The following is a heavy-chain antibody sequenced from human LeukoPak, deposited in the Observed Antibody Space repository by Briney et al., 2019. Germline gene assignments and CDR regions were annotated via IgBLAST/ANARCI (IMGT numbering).Heavy chain of an antibody. D-gene: IGHD6-25*01. J-gene: IGHJ6*03. CDR1: GFTFSSYW. CDR3: ARPPQRAASYYYYYYYMDV. V-gene: IGHV3-74*01. Sequence: PGGSLRLSCAASGFTFSSYWMHWVRQAPGKGLVWVPRINSDGSSTNYADSVKGRFTISRDNAKNTLYLQMNSLRAEDTAVYYCARPPQRAASYYYYYYYMDVWGKGTTVTVSS. CDR2: INSDGSST.